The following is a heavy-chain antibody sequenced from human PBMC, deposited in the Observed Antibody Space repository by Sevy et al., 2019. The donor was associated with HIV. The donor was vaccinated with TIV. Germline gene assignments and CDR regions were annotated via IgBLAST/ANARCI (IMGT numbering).Heavy chain of an antibody. J-gene: IGHJ4*02. V-gene: IGHV3-53*01. CDR1: GFTVSSNY. CDR2: IYSGGST. D-gene: IGHD6-19*01. CDR3: ARDSVAVAGTDY. Sequence: GGSLRLSCVASGFTVSSNYMTWVRQAPGKGLEWVSVIYSGGSTYYADSVKGRFTISRDNSKNTLYLQMSSLRAEETAVYYCARDSVAVAGTDYWGQGTLVTVSS.